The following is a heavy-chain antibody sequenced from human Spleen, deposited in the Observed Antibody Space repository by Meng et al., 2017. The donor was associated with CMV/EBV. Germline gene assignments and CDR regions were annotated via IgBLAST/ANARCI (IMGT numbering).Heavy chain of an antibody. J-gene: IGHJ6*02. CDR2: IYSGGST. V-gene: IGHV3-53*01. CDR3: ARERTIVGALGYYYYGMDV. D-gene: IGHD1-26*01. CDR1: GFTVSSNY. Sequence: GESLKISCAASGFTVSSNYMSWVRQAPGKGLEWVSVIYSGGSTYYADSVKGRFTISRDNSKNTLYLQMNSLRAEDTAVYYCARERTIVGALGYYYYGMDVWGQGTTVTVSS.